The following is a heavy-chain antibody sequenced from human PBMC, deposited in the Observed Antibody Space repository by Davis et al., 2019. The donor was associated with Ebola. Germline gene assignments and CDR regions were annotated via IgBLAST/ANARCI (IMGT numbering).Heavy chain of an antibody. CDR3: ARGSPYSGTDRYYYYGMDV. Sequence: SVQVSCKASGGTFSSYAISWVRQPPAQGLEWMGGITPIFGTANYAQKFQGRVTITADESTSTAYMGLSSLRSEDTAVYYCARGSPYSGTDRYYYYGMDVWGQGTTVTVSS. V-gene: IGHV1-69*13. CDR1: GGTFSSYA. CDR2: ITPIFGTA. J-gene: IGHJ6*02. D-gene: IGHD2-21*01.